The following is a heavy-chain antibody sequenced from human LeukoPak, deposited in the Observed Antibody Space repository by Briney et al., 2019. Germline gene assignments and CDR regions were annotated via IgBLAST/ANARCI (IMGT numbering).Heavy chain of an antibody. Sequence: GGSLRLSCAASGFTFSSYGMHWVRQAPGKGLEWVAVISYDGSNKYYADSVKGRFTISRDNSKNTLYLQTNSLRAEDTAVYYCAKGDYDSSGYYDYWGQGTLVTVSS. D-gene: IGHD3-22*01. CDR1: GFTFSSYG. V-gene: IGHV3-30*18. J-gene: IGHJ4*02. CDR2: ISYDGSNK. CDR3: AKGDYDSSGYYDY.